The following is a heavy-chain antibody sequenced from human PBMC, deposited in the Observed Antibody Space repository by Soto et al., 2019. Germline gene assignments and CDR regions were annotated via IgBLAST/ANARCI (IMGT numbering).Heavy chain of an antibody. CDR1: GYTFTSYG. J-gene: IGHJ4*02. CDR2: ISAHNGNT. D-gene: IGHD1-1*01. CDR3: ARGRYGDY. V-gene: IGHV1-18*01. Sequence: QVHLVQSGAEVKKPGASVKVSCKASGYTFTSYGITWVRQAPGQELEWMGWISAHNGNTDYAQKHQGRVIVTRDTSTSTAYMELRSLRSDDTAVYYCARGRYGDYWGQGALVTVSS.